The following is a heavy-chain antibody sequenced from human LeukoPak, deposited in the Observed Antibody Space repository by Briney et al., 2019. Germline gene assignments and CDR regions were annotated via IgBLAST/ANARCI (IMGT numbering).Heavy chain of an antibody. CDR2: VYTSGST. CDR3: ARDGTMDAAKYYMDV. CDR1: GASIRSSY. V-gene: IGHV4-4*07. J-gene: IGHJ6*03. Sequence: PSETLSLTCTVSGASIRSSYWSWIRQPAGKGLEWIGRVYTSGSTNYNPSLLSRVSISVDRSNDQFSLNLRSVTAADTAVYYCARDGTMDAAKYYMDVWGRGTTVTVSS. D-gene: IGHD4/OR15-4a*01.